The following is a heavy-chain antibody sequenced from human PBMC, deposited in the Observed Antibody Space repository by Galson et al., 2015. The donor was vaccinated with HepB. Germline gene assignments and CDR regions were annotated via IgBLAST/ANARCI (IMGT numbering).Heavy chain of an antibody. J-gene: IGHJ1*01. V-gene: IGHV4-59*01. CDR2: IYYSGST. D-gene: IGHD2-15*01. Sequence: ETLSLTCTVSGGSISSYYWSWIRQPPGKGLEWIGYIYYSGSTNYNPSLKSRVTISVDTSKNQFSLKLSSVTAADTAVYYCARVGYCSGGSCYSEYFQHWGQGTLVTVSS. CDR1: GGSISSYY. CDR3: ARVGYCSGGSCYSEYFQH.